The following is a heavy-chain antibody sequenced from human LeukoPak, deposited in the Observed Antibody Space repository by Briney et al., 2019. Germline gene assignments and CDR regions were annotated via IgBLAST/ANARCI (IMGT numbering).Heavy chain of an antibody. CDR1: GFTFSGDG. D-gene: IGHD2-15*01. CDR2: ISYDAGNK. J-gene: IGHJ4*02. V-gene: IGHV3-30*03. CDR3: ARDHAGSGRAFDY. Sequence: GGSLRLSCAASGFTFSGDGMHWVRQAPGKGLEWVAGISYDAGNKWYADSVKGRFTISRDNSKNTLYLQMNSLRPEDTAVYYCARDHAGSGRAFDYWGQGTLVTVSS.